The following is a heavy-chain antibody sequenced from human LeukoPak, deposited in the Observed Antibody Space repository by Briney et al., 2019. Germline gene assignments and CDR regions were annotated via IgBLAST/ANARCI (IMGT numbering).Heavy chain of an antibody. CDR3: ARLAAISGSDYPDD. D-gene: IGHD1-26*01. CDR1: GVSISSYY. CDR2: IFYSGNT. Sequence: PSETLSLTCTVSGVSISSYYWSWIRQPPGKGLEWSGYIFYSGNTIYNPSLKSRVTISVDTSKNHFSLRLRSVTAADTAVYYCARLAAISGSDYPDDWGQGTLVTVSS. J-gene: IGHJ4*02. V-gene: IGHV4-59*08.